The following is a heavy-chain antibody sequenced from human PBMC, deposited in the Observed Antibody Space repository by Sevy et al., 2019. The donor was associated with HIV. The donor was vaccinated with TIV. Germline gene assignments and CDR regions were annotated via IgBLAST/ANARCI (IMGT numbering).Heavy chain of an antibody. Sequence: GGSLRLSCAASGFSFSTYAMSWVRQAPGKGLEWVSVINGSGGGTYYGDSVKGRFTISRDNSKNTLYLQMNSLRAEDTAVYYCAKDQGWGLLGYFDYWGQGTLVTVSS. J-gene: IGHJ4*02. CDR3: AKDQGWGLLGYFDY. CDR2: INGSGGGT. D-gene: IGHD1-26*01. V-gene: IGHV3-23*01. CDR1: GFSFSTYA.